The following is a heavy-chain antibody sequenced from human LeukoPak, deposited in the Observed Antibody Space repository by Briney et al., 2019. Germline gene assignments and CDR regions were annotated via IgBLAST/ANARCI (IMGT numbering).Heavy chain of an antibody. Sequence: SVKVSCKASGGTFSSYAISWVRQAPGQGLEWMGGIIPIFGTANYAQKFQGRVTITADESTSTAYMELSSLRSEDTAVYYCARASDYDFWSGYYRLDYWGQGTLVTVSS. D-gene: IGHD3-3*01. CDR2: IIPIFGTA. V-gene: IGHV1-69*13. J-gene: IGHJ4*02. CDR1: GGTFSSYA. CDR3: ARASDYDFWSGYYRLDY.